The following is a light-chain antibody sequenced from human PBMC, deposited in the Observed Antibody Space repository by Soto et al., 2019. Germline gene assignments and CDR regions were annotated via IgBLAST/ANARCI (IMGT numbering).Light chain of an antibody. CDR1: SNDVGGYNY. V-gene: IGLV2-14*01. Sequence: QSALTQPASMSGSPGQSITISCTGTSNDVGGYNYVSWYQQHPGRAPKLMIYEVISRPSGVSNRFSGSKAGNTASLTISGLQAEDEADYYCSSYISSSSYILFGGGTKLTVL. J-gene: IGLJ2*01. CDR2: EVI. CDR3: SSYISSSSYIL.